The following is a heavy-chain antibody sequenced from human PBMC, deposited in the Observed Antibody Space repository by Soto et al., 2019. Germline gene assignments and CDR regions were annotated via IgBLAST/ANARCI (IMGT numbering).Heavy chain of an antibody. CDR3: ARHYCSSTSCYPVYYYYYGMDV. D-gene: IGHD2-2*01. V-gene: IGHV5-51*01. CDR1: GCRCTSYC. Sequence: AGEPLKVWCKGSGCRCTSYCIGWVRQMPGKGLEWMGIIYPGDSDTRYSPSFQGQVTISADKSISTAYLQWSSLKASDTAMYYCARHYCSSTSCYPVYYYYYGMDVWGQGPTVTVPS. J-gene: IGHJ6*02. CDR2: IYPGDSDT.